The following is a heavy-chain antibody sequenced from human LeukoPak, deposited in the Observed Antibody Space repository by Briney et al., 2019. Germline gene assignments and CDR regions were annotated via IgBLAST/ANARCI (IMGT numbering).Heavy chain of an antibody. CDR3: AKGYYGSGSYGWFDY. J-gene: IGHJ4*02. D-gene: IGHD3-10*01. CDR2: ISGSGGST. Sequence: GGSLRLSCAVSGFTFSSYGMSWVRQAPGKGLEWVSAISGSGGSTYYADSVKGRFTISRDNSKNTLYLQMNSLRAEDTAVYSCAKGYYGSGSYGWFDYWGQGTLVTVSS. V-gene: IGHV3-23*01. CDR1: GFTFSSYG.